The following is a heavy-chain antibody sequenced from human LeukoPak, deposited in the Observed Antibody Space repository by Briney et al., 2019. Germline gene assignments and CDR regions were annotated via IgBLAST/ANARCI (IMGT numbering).Heavy chain of an antibody. Sequence: PSETLSLTCTVSGGSISSYYWSWIRQPPGKGLEWIGYIYYSGSTNYNPSLKSRVTISVDTSKNQFSLKLSSVTAADTAVYYCARPLRRGYSYGYDYWGQGTLVTVSS. V-gene: IGHV4-59*12. CDR2: IYYSGST. CDR1: GGSISSYY. CDR3: ARPLRRGYSYGYDY. D-gene: IGHD5-18*01. J-gene: IGHJ4*02.